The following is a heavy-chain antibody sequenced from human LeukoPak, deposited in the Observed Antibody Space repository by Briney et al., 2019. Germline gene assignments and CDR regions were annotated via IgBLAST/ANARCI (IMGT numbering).Heavy chain of an antibody. V-gene: IGHV3-48*02. CDR1: GFTFSSYS. Sequence: GGPLRLSCVASGFTFSSYSMNWVRQAPGKGLEWISYITGVTNFMSYADSVRGRFIISRDNVRNSLYLQMNSLRDDDTSVYYCVRDHLSAFDIWGQGTVVTVSS. CDR2: ITGVTNFM. CDR3: VRDHLSAFDI. J-gene: IGHJ3*02.